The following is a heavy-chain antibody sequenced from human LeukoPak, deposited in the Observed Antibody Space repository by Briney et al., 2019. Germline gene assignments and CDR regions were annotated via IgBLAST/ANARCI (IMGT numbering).Heavy chain of an antibody. CDR3: SSTNLYLEY. V-gene: IGHV4-34*01. D-gene: IGHD2-2*01. J-gene: IGHJ4*02. CDR2: INHSGNA. CDR1: GASFSAYW. Sequence: SETLSLTCTVSGASFSAYWWSWVRQPPGKGLEWIGEINHSGNANYNPSLKSRVTISVDTSKNQFSLKLSSVTASDTAVYYCSSTNLYLEYWGLGSLVTVSS.